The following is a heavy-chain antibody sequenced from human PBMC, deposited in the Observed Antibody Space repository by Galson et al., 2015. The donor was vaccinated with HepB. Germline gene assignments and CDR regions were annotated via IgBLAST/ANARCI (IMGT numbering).Heavy chain of an antibody. CDR3: AKVQPRKNDGWYYSAWGEIDA. CDR2: ISPSGDMS. J-gene: IGHJ5*02. D-gene: IGHD6-19*01. V-gene: IGHV3-23*01. CDR1: GFTFDYYA. Sequence: SLRLSCAPTGFTFDYYAMTWVRRAPGKGLGWVSGISPSGDMSFVANSVRGRFTISRDNSNNVLYLHMKGLRVEDTALYYCAKVQPRKNDGWYYSAWGEIDAWGQGTLVSVSS.